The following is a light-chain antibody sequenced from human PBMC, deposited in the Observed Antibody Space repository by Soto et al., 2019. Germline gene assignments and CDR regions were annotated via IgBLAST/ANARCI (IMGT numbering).Light chain of an antibody. Sequence: DIVMTQSPDSLAVSLGERATINCKSSQSVLYSSNNKNYLAWYQQKPGQPPKLLIYWASTRESGVPDRFSGSGSGTDFTLTISSLQAEDVAVYYGQQYFNTPQTFGQGTKLEIK. CDR3: QQYFNTPQT. CDR2: WAS. CDR1: QSVLYSSNNKNY. V-gene: IGKV4-1*01. J-gene: IGKJ2*01.